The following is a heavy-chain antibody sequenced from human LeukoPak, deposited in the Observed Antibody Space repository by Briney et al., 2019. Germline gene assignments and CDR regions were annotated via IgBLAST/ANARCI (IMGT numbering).Heavy chain of an antibody. CDR3: AREPYSSSWYNWFDP. D-gene: IGHD6-13*01. Sequence: ASVKVSCKASGYTFTSYYMHWVRQAPGQGLEWMGRINPNSGGTNYAQKFQGRVTMTRDTSISTAYMELSRLRSDDTAVYYCAREPYSSSWYNWFDPWGQGTLVTVSS. CDR1: GYTFTSYY. J-gene: IGHJ5*02. V-gene: IGHV1-2*06. CDR2: INPNSGGT.